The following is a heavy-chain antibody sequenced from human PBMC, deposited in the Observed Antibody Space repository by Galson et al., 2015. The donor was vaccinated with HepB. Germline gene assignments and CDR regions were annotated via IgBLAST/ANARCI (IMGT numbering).Heavy chain of an antibody. CDR1: GGSIRGSFYY. V-gene: IGHV4-39*01. D-gene: IGHD2-15*01. J-gene: IGHJ4*02. Sequence: SEPLSLTCTVSGGSIRGSFYYWGWIRQPPGKGLEWIGSIDYSGSTFYNASLKSRVIMSVDTTKNQVSLRLSSAIAADTAVYYCARQVCSGGSCYSCDFWGQGTLVTVSS. CDR3: ARQVCSGGSCYSCDF. CDR2: IDYSGST.